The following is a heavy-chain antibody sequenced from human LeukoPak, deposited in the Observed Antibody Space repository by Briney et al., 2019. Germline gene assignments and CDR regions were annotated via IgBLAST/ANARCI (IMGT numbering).Heavy chain of an antibody. Sequence: ASVKVSCKASGYTFTGYYMHWVRQAPGQGLEWMGWINPNSGGTNYAQKFQGRVTMTRDTSISTAYMELSRLRSDDTAVYYCARDRVEVRGVLIETWGQGTMVTVSS. V-gene: IGHV1-2*02. D-gene: IGHD3-10*01. CDR1: GYTFTGYY. J-gene: IGHJ3*02. CDR3: ARDRVEVRGVLIET. CDR2: INPNSGGT.